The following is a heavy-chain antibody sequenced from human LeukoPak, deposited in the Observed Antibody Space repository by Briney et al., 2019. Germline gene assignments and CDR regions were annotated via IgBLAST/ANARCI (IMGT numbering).Heavy chain of an antibody. D-gene: IGHD3-22*01. CDR3: ARAPRASYYGSSGYFQTAFDY. CDR2: ISAYNGNT. CDR1: GYTFTSYG. V-gene: IGHV1-18*01. Sequence: ASVKVSCKASGYTFTSYGISWVRQAPGQGLEWMGWISAYNGNTNYAQKLQGRVTMTTDTSTSTAYMELRSLRSDDTAVYYCARAPRASYYGSSGYFQTAFDYWGQGTLVTVSS. J-gene: IGHJ4*02.